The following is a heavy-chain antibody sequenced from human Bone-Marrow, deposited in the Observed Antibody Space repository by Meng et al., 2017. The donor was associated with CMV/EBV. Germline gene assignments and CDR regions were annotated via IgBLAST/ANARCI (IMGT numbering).Heavy chain of an antibody. CDR1: GFYFSDQF. CDR3: SRDHNWGPDH. D-gene: IGHD1-1*01. J-gene: IGHJ4*02. V-gene: IGHV1-2*02. CDR2: IKPDSGAT. Sequence: ASVKVSFKTSGFYFSDQFMHWVRQAPGQGLEWMGWIKPDSGATNYAQAFRGRVTLTTDSSISTAYIDLIRLTSDDTAVYYCSRDHNWGPDHWGQGTLFTVSS.